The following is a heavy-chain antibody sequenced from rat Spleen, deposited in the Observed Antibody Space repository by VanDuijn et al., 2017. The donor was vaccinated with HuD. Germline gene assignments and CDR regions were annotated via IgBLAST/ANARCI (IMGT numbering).Heavy chain of an antibody. CDR3: SRTMGITYDYFDY. Sequence: EVQLVESGGGLVQPGRSLKLSCAASGFTFSDYNMAWVRQAPKKGLEWVATIIYDGSRTHYRDSVKGRFTISRDNAKSTLNLQMDSLRSEDTATYYCSRTMGITYDYFDYWGQGVMVTVSS. D-gene: IGHD1-9*01. J-gene: IGHJ2*01. CDR2: IIYDGSRT. CDR1: GFTFSDYN. V-gene: IGHV5S10*01.